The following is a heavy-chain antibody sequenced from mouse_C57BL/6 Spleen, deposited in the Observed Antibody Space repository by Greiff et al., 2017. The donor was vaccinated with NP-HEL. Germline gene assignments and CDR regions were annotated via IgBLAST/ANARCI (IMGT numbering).Heavy chain of an antibody. D-gene: IGHD2-1*01. CDR1: GYSITSGYY. Sequence: ESGPGLVKPSQSLSLTCSVTGYSITSGYYWNWIRQFPGNKLEWMGYISYDGSNNYNPSLKNRISITRDTSKNQFFLKLNSVTTEDTATYYCARDGNYGYYYAMDYWGQGTSVTVSS. V-gene: IGHV3-6*01. CDR3: ARDGNYGYYYAMDY. J-gene: IGHJ4*01. CDR2: ISYDGSN.